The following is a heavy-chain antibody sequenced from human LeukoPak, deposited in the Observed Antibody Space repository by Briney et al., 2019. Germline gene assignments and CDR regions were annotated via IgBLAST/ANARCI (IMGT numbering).Heavy chain of an antibody. CDR1: GGSISSYY. CDR2: IYYSGST. D-gene: IGHD6-19*01. Sequence: SETLSLTCTVSGGSISSYYWSWIRQPPGKGLEWIGYIYYSGSTNYNPSLKSRVTISVDTSKNQFSLKLSSVTAADTAVYYCARQQVAGTLDYWGQGTLVTVSS. V-gene: IGHV4-59*08. J-gene: IGHJ4*02. CDR3: ARQQVAGTLDY.